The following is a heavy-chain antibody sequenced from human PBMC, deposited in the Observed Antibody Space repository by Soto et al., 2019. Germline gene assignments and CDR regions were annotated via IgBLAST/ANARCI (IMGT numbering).Heavy chain of an antibody. CDR3: ARRRITTFGVVITGYGMDV. V-gene: IGHV4-4*02. CDR2: IYHSGTT. Sequence: SSETLSLTCAVSGDSISNNNCWNWVRQPPGKGLQWIGEIYHSGTTNYNPSLKSRVTISVDKSNNQVSLKLSSVTAADTAVYYCARRRITTFGVVITGYGMDVWGQGTTVTVSS. J-gene: IGHJ6*02. CDR1: GDSISNNNC. D-gene: IGHD3-3*01.